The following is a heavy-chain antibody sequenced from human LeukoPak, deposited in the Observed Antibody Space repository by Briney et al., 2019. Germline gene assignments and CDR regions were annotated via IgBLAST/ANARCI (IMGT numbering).Heavy chain of an antibody. CDR1: GGTFSSYA. D-gene: IGHD3-9*01. Sequence: ASVKVSCKASGGTFSSYAISWVRQAPGQGLEWMGGIIPIFGTANYAQKFQGRVTITADEPTSTAHMELSSLRSEDTAVYYCARDLPAEYDILTGDGMDVWGQGTTVTVSS. J-gene: IGHJ6*02. CDR2: IIPIFGTA. V-gene: IGHV1-69*13. CDR3: ARDLPAEYDILTGDGMDV.